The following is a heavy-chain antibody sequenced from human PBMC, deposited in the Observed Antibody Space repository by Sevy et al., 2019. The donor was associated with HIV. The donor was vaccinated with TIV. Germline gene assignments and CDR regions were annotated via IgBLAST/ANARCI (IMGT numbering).Heavy chain of an antibody. V-gene: IGHV1-69*06. Sequence: ASVKVSCNASGGTFSSYAISWVRQAPGQGLEWMGGIIPIFGTANYAQKFQGRVTITADKSTSTAYMELSSLRSEDTAVYYCAKYGPTGGAFDIWGQGTMVTVSS. J-gene: IGHJ3*02. CDR1: GGTFSSYA. CDR3: AKYGPTGGAFDI. D-gene: IGHD4-17*01. CDR2: IIPIFGTA.